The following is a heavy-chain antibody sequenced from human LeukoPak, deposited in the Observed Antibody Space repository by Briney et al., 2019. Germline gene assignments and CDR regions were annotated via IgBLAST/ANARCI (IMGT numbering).Heavy chain of an antibody. CDR3: ARAGDSYNWFDP. Sequence: SETLSLTCAVYGGSFSGHYWTWIRQPPGKGLEWIGDINQSGGTNYNPSLKNRLTISVETSKNQFSLNLKSMTAADTALYYCARAGDSYNWFDPWGQGSLVTVS. V-gene: IGHV4-34*01. CDR1: GGSFSGHY. J-gene: IGHJ5*02. D-gene: IGHD2-21*01. CDR2: INQSGGT.